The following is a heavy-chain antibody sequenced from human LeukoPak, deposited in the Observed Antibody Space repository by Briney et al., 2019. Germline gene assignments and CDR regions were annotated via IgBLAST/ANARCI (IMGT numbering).Heavy chain of an antibody. CDR1: GFTFSSYW. D-gene: IGHD6-19*01. CDR3: ARDLPPLSSSGWYTGFDY. CDR2: IKQDGSEK. Sequence: PGGSLRLSCAASGFTFSSYWMSWVRQAPGKGLEWVANIKQDGSEKYYVDSVKGRFTISRDNAKNSLYLQMNSLRAEDTAVYYCARDLPPLSSSGWYTGFDYWGQGTLVTVSS. J-gene: IGHJ4*02. V-gene: IGHV3-7*01.